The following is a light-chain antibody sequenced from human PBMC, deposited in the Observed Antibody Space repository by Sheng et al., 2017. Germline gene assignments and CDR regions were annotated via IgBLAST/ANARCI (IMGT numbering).Light chain of an antibody. CDR3: QQTYNTPPYT. CDR1: ETINNY. Sequence: DIQMTQSPSSLSASVGDSVTISCRASETINNYLNWYQQKPGKAPKLLIYVASKLQSGVPSMFIGSGSGTDFTLTISSLQPEDAATYYCQQTYNTPPYTFGQGTKLVIK. CDR2: VAS. V-gene: IGKV1-39*01. J-gene: IGKJ2*01.